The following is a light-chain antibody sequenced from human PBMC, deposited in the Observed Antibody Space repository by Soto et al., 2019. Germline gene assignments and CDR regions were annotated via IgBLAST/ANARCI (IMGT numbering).Light chain of an antibody. V-gene: IGKV3-15*01. CDR3: QQYNNCPPWT. CDR1: QSVSSN. J-gene: IGKJ1*01. CDR2: GAS. Sequence: EIDLQRCPPTLPVSRGERATLPSLVSQSVSSNLAWYQQKPGQAPRLLIYGASTRATGIPARFSGSGSGTEFTLTISSLQSDDFAVYYCQQYNNCPPWTFGEGSKVDIK.